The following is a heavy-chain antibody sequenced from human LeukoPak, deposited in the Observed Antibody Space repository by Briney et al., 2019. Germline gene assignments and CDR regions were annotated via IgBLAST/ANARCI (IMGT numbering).Heavy chain of an antibody. CDR1: GFTFSSYA. CDR2: ISGSGGST. CDR3: ARARFYGDYSDY. V-gene: IGHV3-23*01. Sequence: PGGSLRLSCAASGFTFSSYAMSWVRQAPGKGLEWVSAISGSGGSTYYADSVKGRFTISRDNAKNSLYLQMNSLRAEDTAVYYCARARFYGDYSDYWGQGTLVTVSS. D-gene: IGHD4-17*01. J-gene: IGHJ4*02.